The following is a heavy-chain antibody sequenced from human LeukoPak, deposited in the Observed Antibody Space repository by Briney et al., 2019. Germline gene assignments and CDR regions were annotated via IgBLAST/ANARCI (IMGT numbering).Heavy chain of an antibody. CDR2: IYSGGTT. V-gene: IGHV3-53*01. J-gene: IGHJ4*02. D-gene: IGHD3-3*01. CDR1: EFTVSDNY. Sequence: GGSLRLSCAASEFTVSDNYMSWVRQAPGKGLEWVSLIYSGGTTDYADSVKGRFTISRDISNNTLSLQMSSLRAEDTAVYFCAGGTNFWSGYSFDSWGQGTLVTVSS. CDR3: AGGTNFWSGYSFDS.